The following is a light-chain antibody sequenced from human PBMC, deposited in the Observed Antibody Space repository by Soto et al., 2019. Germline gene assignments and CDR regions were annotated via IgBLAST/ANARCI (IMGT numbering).Light chain of an antibody. CDR2: AAS. V-gene: IGKV1-9*01. J-gene: IGKJ5*01. CDR3: QQYYAYPIT. Sequence: IQLTQSPSSLSASVGDRVTITCRASQGISSYLAWFQQKPGKAPNLLIYAASTLQSGVPSRFSGSGSGTDFTLTISSLQPEDFAIYFCQQYYAYPITFGQGTRLEIK. CDR1: QGISSY.